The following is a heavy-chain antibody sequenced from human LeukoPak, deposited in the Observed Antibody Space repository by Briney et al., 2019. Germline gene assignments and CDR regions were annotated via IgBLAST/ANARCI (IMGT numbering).Heavy chain of an antibody. CDR1: GYTFTSYY. J-gene: IGHJ5*02. V-gene: IGHV1-46*01. CDR2: INPSGGST. D-gene: IGHD1-1*01. Sequence: ASVKVSCKASGYTFTSYYMHWVRQAPGQGLEWMGIINPSGGSTSYAQKFQGRVTMTRDTSISTAYMELSRLRSDDTAVYYCARWLEEFDPWGQGTLVTVSS. CDR3: ARWLEEFDP.